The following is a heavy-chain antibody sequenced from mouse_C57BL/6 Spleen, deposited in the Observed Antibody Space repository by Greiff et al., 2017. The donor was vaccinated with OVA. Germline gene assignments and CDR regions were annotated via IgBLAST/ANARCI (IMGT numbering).Heavy chain of an antibody. CDR1: GYAFSSYW. J-gene: IGHJ1*03. CDR2: IYPGDGDT. CDR3: ARELRYPYWYFDV. Sequence: QVQLKQSGAELVKPGASVKISCKASGYAFSSYWMNWVKQRPGKGLEWIGQIYPGDGDTNYNGKFKGKATLTADKSSSTAYMQRSSLTSEDSAVYFCARELRYPYWYFDVWGTGTTVTVSS. V-gene: IGHV1-80*01. D-gene: IGHD1-1*01.